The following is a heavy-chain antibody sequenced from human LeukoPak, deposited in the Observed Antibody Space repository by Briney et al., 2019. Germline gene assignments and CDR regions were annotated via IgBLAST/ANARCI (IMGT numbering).Heavy chain of an antibody. CDR2: INPNSGGT. D-gene: IGHD2-2*01. V-gene: IGHV1-2*02. Sequence: ASVKVSCKASGYTFTGYYMHWVRQAPGQGLEWMGWINPNSGGTNYAQKFQGRVTMTRDTSISTAYMELSRLRSDDTAVYYCASAGYCSSTSCYPGEVSYYYYMDVWGKGTTVTVSS. J-gene: IGHJ6*03. CDR1: GYTFTGYY. CDR3: ASAGYCSSTSCYPGEVSYYYYMDV.